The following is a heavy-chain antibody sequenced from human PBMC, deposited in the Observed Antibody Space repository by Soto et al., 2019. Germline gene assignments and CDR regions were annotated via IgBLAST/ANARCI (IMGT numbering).Heavy chain of an antibody. D-gene: IGHD3-22*01. CDR2: IYHSGST. Sequence: QLQLQESGSGLVKPSQTLSLTCAVSGGSISSGGYSWSWIRQPPGKGLEWIGYIYHSGSTYYNPSPKSRVTISVDRSKNQFSLKLSSVTAAATAVYYGAGSGYYHNSGMDVWGQGTTVTVSS. CDR3: AGSGYYHNSGMDV. J-gene: IGHJ6*02. V-gene: IGHV4-30-2*01. CDR1: GGSISSGGYS.